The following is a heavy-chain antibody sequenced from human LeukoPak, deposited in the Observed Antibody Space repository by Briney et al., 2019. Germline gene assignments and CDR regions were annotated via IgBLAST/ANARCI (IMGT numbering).Heavy chain of an antibody. J-gene: IGHJ6*02. CDR2: ISYDGSNK. CDR3: AREFTMLDRNIYYYYGMEV. V-gene: IGHV3-30-3*01. Sequence: GGSLRLSCAASGFTFSSYAMHWVRQAPGKGLEWVAVISYDGSNKYYADSVKGRFTISRDNSKNTLYLQMNSLRAEDTAVYYCAREFTMLDRNIYYYYGMEVWGQGTTVTVSS. CDR1: GFTFSSYA. D-gene: IGHD3-10*02.